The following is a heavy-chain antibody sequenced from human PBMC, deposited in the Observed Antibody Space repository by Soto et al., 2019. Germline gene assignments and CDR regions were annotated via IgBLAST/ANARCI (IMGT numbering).Heavy chain of an antibody. CDR2: IKRDGSEK. J-gene: IGHJ6*02. CDR1: GFSFSTYW. Sequence: GGSLRLSCAASGFSFSTYWMSWVRQAPGKGLEWVANIKRDGSEKHFVDSVKGRFSISRDNSKNTLYLQMNNLRAEDTAVYYCAKDTRQSNYDILTGYYNVITLGSVWGQGTTVTVSS. CDR3: AKDTRQSNYDILTGYYNVITLGSV. D-gene: IGHD3-9*01. V-gene: IGHV3-7*03.